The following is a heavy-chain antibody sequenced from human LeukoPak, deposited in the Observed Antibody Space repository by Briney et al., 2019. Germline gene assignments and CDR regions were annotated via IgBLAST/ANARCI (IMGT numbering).Heavy chain of an antibody. D-gene: IGHD5-12*01. CDR2: ISGSGGST. CDR1: GFTFSSYA. V-gene: IGHV3-23*01. J-gene: IGHJ4*02. CDR3: ASAKDIVATRSLDY. Sequence: GGSLRLSCAASGFTFSSYAMSWVRQAPGKGLEWVSAISGSGGSTYYADSVKGRFIISRDNSKNTLYLQMNSLRAEDTAVYYCASAKDIVATRSLDYWGQGTLVTVSS.